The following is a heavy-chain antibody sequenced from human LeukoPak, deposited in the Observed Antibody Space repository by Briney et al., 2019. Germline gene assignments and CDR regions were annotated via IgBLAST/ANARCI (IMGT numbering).Heavy chain of an antibody. D-gene: IGHD2-8*02. V-gene: IGHV4-34*01. J-gene: IGHJ3*01. Sequence: SETLSLTCAVYSGSFSGYYWSWIRQPPGKGLEWIGEINHSGSTNYNPSLKSRVTISVDTSKNQFSLKLSSVTAADTAVYYCARKGFVESTGWRGAFDVWGQGTMVTVSS. CDR2: INHSGST. CDR3: ARKGFVESTGWRGAFDV. CDR1: SGSFSGYY.